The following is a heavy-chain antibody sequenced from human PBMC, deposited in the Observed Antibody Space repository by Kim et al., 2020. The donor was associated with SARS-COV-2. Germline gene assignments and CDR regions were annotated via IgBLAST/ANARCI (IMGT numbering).Heavy chain of an antibody. CDR3: ARTLSAAGTVDY. V-gene: IGHV3-21*01. J-gene: IGHJ4*02. Sequence: CYADSVKGRFTIARDNDKNSLYLQMNSLSAEDTAVYYCARTLSAAGTVDYWGQGTLVNVSS. D-gene: IGHD6-13*01.